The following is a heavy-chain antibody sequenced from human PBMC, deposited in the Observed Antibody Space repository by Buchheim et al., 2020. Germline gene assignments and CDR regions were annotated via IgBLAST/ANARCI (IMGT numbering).Heavy chain of an antibody. Sequence: QVQLQESGPGLVKPSQTLSLTCTVSGGSISSGVYYWTWIRQHPGKGLEWIGYISYSGTTYYNPSLKSRVSISADTSKNQFSLNLSSVTAADTAVYYCARVTGRYAMDVWGQGTT. CDR2: ISYSGTT. CDR1: GGSISSGVYY. J-gene: IGHJ6*02. V-gene: IGHV4-31*03. CDR3: ARVTGRYAMDV.